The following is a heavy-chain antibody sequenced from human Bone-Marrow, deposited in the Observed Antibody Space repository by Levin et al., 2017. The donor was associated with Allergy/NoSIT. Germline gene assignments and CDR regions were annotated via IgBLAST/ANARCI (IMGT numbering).Heavy chain of an antibody. Sequence: SQTLSLTCTVSGDSITKSSYYWGWIRQPPGKGLEWIGSFFYSGTTYYNPSLTSRVTISVDMAKNQMSLKLLSVTAADTAVYYCARHAPVAMPVWLDPWGQGTLVTVSS. CDR1: GDSITKSSYY. CDR3: ARHAPVAMPVWLDP. D-gene: IGHD2-2*01. CDR2: FFYSGTT. V-gene: IGHV4-39*01. J-gene: IGHJ5*02.